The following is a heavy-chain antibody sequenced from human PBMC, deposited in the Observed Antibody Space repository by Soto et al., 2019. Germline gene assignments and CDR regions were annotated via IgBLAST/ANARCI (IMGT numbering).Heavy chain of an antibody. V-gene: IGHV3-48*01. CDR2: ISSSSSTI. Sequence: GGSLRLSCAASGFTFSSYSMNWVRQAPGKGLEWVSYISSSSSTIYYADSVKGRFTISRDNAKNSLYLQMNSLRAEDTAVYYCARLFTGYYYYYMDVWGKGTTVTVSS. J-gene: IGHJ6*03. D-gene: IGHD3-10*02. CDR3: ARLFTGYYYYYMDV. CDR1: GFTFSSYS.